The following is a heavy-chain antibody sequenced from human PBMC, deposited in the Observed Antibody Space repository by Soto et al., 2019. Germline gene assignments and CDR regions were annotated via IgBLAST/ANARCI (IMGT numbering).Heavy chain of an antibody. D-gene: IGHD6-19*01. Sequence: ASVKVSCKASGYTFTSYGISWVRQAPGQGLEWMGWISAYNGNTNYAQKLEGRVTMTTDTSTITAYMELRSLRSDDTAVYYCASGSSGWYGSSSRYYYGMDVWGQGTTVTVSS. CDR1: GYTFTSYG. V-gene: IGHV1-18*01. CDR2: ISAYNGNT. J-gene: IGHJ6*02. CDR3: ASGSSGWYGSSSRYYYGMDV.